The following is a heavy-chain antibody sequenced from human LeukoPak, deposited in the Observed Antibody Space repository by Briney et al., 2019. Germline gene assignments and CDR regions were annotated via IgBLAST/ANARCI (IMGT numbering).Heavy chain of an antibody. J-gene: IGHJ6*03. Sequence: PGRSLRLSCAASGFTFSSYGMHWVRQAPGKGLEWVAVISYDGSNKYYADSVKGRFTISRDNSKNTLYLQMNSLRAEDTAAYYCANSAGAISSIPAPSYYYYYMDVWGKGTTVTVSS. CDR1: GFTFSSYG. CDR3: ANSAGAISSIPAPSYYYYYMDV. V-gene: IGHV3-30*18. D-gene: IGHD1-26*01. CDR2: ISYDGSNK.